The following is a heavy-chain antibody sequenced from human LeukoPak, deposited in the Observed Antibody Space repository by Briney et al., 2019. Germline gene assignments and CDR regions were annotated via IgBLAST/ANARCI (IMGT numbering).Heavy chain of an antibody. CDR3: AKVLAGTLYYFEY. CDR1: GFTFDDYA. D-gene: IGHD1-1*01. CDR2: ISWNSGSI. Sequence: PGGSLRLSCAASGFTFDDYAMHWVRQAPGKGLEWVSGISWNSGSIGYADSVKGRFTISRDNAKNSLYLQMNSLRAEDTAIYYCAKVLAGTLYYFEYWGQGTLVTVSS. J-gene: IGHJ4*02. V-gene: IGHV3-9*01.